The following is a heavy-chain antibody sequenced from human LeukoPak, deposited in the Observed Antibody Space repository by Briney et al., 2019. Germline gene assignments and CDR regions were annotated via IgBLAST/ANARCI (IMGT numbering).Heavy chain of an antibody. CDR2: INSDGSST. V-gene: IGHV3-74*03. Sequence: PGGSLRLSCAASGFTFSSYWMHWVRQAPGKGLVWVSRINSDGSSTTYADSVKGRFTISRDNSKSTLYLQMNSLRAEDTAVYYCAKSRVSYYYGMDVWGQGTTVTVSS. J-gene: IGHJ6*02. CDR1: GFTFSSYW. CDR3: AKSRVSYYYGMDV.